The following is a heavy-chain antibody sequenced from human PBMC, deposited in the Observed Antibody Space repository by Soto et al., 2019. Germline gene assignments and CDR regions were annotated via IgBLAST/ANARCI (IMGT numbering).Heavy chain of an antibody. Sequence: QLQLQESGPGLVKPSETLSLTCTVSGGSISSSIYYWGWIRQPPGRGLAWIGIFDYSGTTYYNPTLKSRLPMPVDTPKNHFALTLTSVTAADTAVYYCARRTGSSTYYFDYWGQGALVTVSS. CDR2: FDYSGTT. D-gene: IGHD6-6*01. CDR3: ARRTGSSTYYFDY. V-gene: IGHV4-39*02. CDR1: GGSISSSIYY. J-gene: IGHJ4*02.